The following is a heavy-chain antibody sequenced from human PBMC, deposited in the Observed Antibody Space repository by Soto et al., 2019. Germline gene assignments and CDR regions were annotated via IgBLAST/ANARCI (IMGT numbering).Heavy chain of an antibody. CDR2: VSIGGST. J-gene: IGHJ4*02. CDR3: AKRRGAGGHFAY. D-gene: IGHD2-15*01. V-gene: IGHV3-23*01. Sequence: DVQLLESGGGLVQPEGALRLACAASGVTFSSYAMGWVRQGPGKGLEWVAVVSIGGSTHYADSVRGRFTISRDNSKNTLSLQMNSLTAEDTAVYFCAKRRGAGGHFAYGGQGALVTVSS. CDR1: GVTFSSYA.